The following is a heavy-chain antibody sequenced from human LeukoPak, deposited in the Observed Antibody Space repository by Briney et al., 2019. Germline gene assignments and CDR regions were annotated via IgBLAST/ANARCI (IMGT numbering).Heavy chain of an antibody. Sequence: GGSLRLSCAASGFTFSSYAMSWVRQAPGKGLEWVSAISGSGGSTYYADSVKGRFTISRDNSKNTLYLQMNSLRAEDTAVYYCXXSLTQIVVVITRTYGMDVWGQGTTVTVSS. J-gene: IGHJ6*02. CDR2: ISGSGGST. D-gene: IGHD3-22*01. CDR3: XXSLTQIVVVITRTYGMDV. V-gene: IGHV3-23*01. CDR1: GFTFSSYA.